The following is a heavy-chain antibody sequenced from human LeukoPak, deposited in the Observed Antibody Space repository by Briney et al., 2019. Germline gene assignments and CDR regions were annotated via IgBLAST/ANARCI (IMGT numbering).Heavy chain of an antibody. J-gene: IGHJ6*04. CDR1: GFTFSSNS. CDR2: IYSGTI. D-gene: IGHD3-22*01. V-gene: IGHV3-66*01. CDR3: AELGITMIRGV. Sequence: PGGSLRLSCAASGFTFSSNSMSWVRQAPGKGLEWVSFIYSGTIHYSDSVKGRFTISRDNSKNTLYLQMNSLRAEDTAVYYCAELGITMIRGVWGKGTTVTISS.